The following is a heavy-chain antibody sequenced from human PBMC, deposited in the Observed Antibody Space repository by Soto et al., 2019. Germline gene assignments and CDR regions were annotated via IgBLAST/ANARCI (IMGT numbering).Heavy chain of an antibody. CDR2: IFYDGSND. J-gene: IGHJ6*02. V-gene: IGHV3-33*01. D-gene: IGHD3-3*01. CDR1: GFFFQNYA. Sequence: GGSLRLSCAGSGFFFQNYAMHWVRLAPGKGLEWVAYIFYDGSNDNYADSVKGRFTVSRDNSEGMMYLQMNNLRVEDTGVYFCARAMTMTLARIFGMDVWGLGTTVTVSS. CDR3: ARAMTMTLARIFGMDV.